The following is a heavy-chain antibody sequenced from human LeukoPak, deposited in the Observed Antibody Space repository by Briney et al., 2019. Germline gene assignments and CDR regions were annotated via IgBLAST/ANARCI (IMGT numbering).Heavy chain of an antibody. CDR3: ARGFSSTSCPGCGMDV. D-gene: IGHD2-2*01. Sequence: ASVKVSCKASGYTFTCYYMHWVRQAPGQGLEWMGWINPNSGGTNYAQKFQGRVTMTRDTSISTAYMELSRLRSDDTAVYYCARGFSSTSCPGCGMDVWGQGTTVTVSS. J-gene: IGHJ6*02. V-gene: IGHV1-2*02. CDR1: GYTFTCYY. CDR2: INPNSGGT.